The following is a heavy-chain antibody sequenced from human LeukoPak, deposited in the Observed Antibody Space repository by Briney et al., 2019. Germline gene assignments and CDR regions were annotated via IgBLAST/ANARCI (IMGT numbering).Heavy chain of an antibody. Sequence: ASVKVSCKASGYTFTSYGISWVRQAPGQGLEWMGWISAYNGNTNYAQKLQGRVTMTTDTSTSTAYMELRSLRSDDTAVYYCARYYHDSSGYYRGAFDIWGQGTMVTVSS. V-gene: IGHV1-18*01. CDR3: ARYYHDSSGYYRGAFDI. J-gene: IGHJ3*02. D-gene: IGHD3-22*01. CDR1: GYTFTSYG. CDR2: ISAYNGNT.